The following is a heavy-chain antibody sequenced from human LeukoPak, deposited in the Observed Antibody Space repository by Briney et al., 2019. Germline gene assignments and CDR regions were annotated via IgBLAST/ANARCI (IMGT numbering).Heavy chain of an antibody. Sequence: SETLSLTCTVSGGSISSGDYYWSWIRQPPGKGLEWIGYNYYSGSTYYNPSLKSRVTISVDTSKNQFSLKLSSVTAADTAVYYCARRASPSAAAGTPDAFDIWGQGTMVTVSS. CDR1: GGSISSGDYY. CDR2: NYYSGST. V-gene: IGHV4-30-4*01. J-gene: IGHJ3*02. CDR3: ARRASPSAAAGTPDAFDI. D-gene: IGHD6-13*01.